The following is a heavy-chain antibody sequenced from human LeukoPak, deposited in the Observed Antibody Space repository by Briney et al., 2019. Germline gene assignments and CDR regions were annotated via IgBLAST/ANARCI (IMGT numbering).Heavy chain of an antibody. J-gene: IGHJ4*02. Sequence: PGGSLRLSCAASGFSFSSYEMNWVRQAPGKGLEWVSYMSSSGGTIYYADSVKGRFTISRDNGKNSLYLQMNSLRAEDTADYYCARGMTGSYFGHFDYWGQGTLVTVSS. V-gene: IGHV3-48*03. D-gene: IGHD1-26*01. CDR1: GFSFSSYE. CDR2: MSSSGGTI. CDR3: ARGMTGSYFGHFDY.